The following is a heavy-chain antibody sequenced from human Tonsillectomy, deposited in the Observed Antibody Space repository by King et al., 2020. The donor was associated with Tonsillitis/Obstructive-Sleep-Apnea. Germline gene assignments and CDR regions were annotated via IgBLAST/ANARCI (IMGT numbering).Heavy chain of an antibody. D-gene: IGHD6-6*01. V-gene: IGHV4-31*03. J-gene: IGHJ6*03. Sequence: VQLQESGPGLVKPSQTLSLTCTVSGSSVNSDGYYWTWLRHHPGKGLEWIGYIYHRSGTHYNPSLESRLTISMERSKNLFSLRLNSVTAADTAIYYCARVIASRPTVYYMDVWGKGTTVFVSS. CDR1: GSSVNSDGYY. CDR2: IYHRSGT. CDR3: ARVIASRPTVYYMDV.